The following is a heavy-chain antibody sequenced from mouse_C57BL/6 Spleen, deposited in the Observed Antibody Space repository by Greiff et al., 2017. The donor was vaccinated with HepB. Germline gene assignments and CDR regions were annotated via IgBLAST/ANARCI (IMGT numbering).Heavy chain of an antibody. CDR2: INPNNGGT. CDR1: GYTFTDYN. D-gene: IGHD3-2*02. CDR3: AREGASSGSYYAMDY. Sequence: EVQLQQSGPELVKPGASVKMSCKASGYTFTDYNMHWVKQSHGKSLEWIGYINPNNGGTSYNQKFKGKATLTVNKSSSTAYMELRSLTSEDSAVYYCAREGASSGSYYAMDYWGQGTSVTVSS. J-gene: IGHJ4*01. V-gene: IGHV1-22*01.